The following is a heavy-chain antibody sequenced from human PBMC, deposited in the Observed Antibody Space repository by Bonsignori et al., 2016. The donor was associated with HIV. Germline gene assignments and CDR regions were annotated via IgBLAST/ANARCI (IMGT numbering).Heavy chain of an antibody. CDR3: ARDFVSTAAGYYYYYYMDV. Sequence: GGSLRLSCAASGFTFSDYYMSWIRQAPGKGLEWVSYISSSGSTIYYADSVKGRFTISRDNAKNSLYLQMNSLRAEDTAVYYCARDFVSTAAGYYYYYYMDVWGKGTTVTVSS. CDR2: ISSSGSTI. D-gene: IGHD6-13*01. CDR1: GFTFSDYY. J-gene: IGHJ6*03. V-gene: IGHV3-11*01.